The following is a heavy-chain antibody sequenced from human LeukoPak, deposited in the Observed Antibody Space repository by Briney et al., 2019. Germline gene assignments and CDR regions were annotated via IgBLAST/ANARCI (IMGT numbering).Heavy chain of an antibody. CDR1: GYTFTSYY. CDR2: INPSGGST. V-gene: IGHV1-46*01. Sequence: ASVTVSCKASGYTFTSYYMHWVRQAPGQGLEWMGIINPSGGSTSYAQKFQGRVTMTRDTSTSTVYMELSSLRSEDTAVYYCARDPLLRFLEWSTLTGWFDPWGQGTLVTVSS. D-gene: IGHD3-3*01. CDR3: ARDPLLRFLEWSTLTGWFDP. J-gene: IGHJ5*02.